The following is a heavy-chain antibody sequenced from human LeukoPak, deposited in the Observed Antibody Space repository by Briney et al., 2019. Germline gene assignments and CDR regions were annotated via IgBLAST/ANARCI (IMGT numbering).Heavy chain of an antibody. J-gene: IGHJ4*02. CDR2: IYYSGGT. CDR3: ARQLAAAGEIDY. CDR1: GGSIRSSSSY. Sequence: PSETLSLTCTVSGGSIRSSSSYWGWIRQPPGKGLEWIGSIYYSGGTYYNPSLKSRVTISVDTSKDQFSLKLSSVTAADTAVYYCARQLAAAGEIDYWGQGTLVTVSS. V-gene: IGHV4-39*01. D-gene: IGHD6-13*01.